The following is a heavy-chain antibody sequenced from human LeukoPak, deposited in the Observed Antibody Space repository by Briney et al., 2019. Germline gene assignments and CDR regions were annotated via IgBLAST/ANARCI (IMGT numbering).Heavy chain of an antibody. CDR2: IGISGYST. CDR1: GFSFSSYC. V-gene: IGHV3-23*01. CDR3: AKGLGIGELWVDS. Sequence: GGSLRLSCAASGFSFSSYCMSWVRQAPGKGLEWVSGIGISGYSTYYADSVKGRFTISRDNSKNTLYLQMNSLRAEDTAVYYCAKGLGIGELWVDSWGQGTLVTVSS. D-gene: IGHD3-10*01. J-gene: IGHJ4*02.